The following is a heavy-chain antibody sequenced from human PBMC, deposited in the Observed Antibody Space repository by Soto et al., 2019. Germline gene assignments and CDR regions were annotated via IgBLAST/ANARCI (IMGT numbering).Heavy chain of an antibody. D-gene: IGHD3-22*01. V-gene: IGHV1-69*04. CDR1: GGTFSSYT. Sequence: SVKVSCKASGGTFSSYTIGWVRQAPGQGLEWMGRIIPILGIANYAQKFQGRVTITADKSTSTAYMELSSLRSEDTAVYYCAREGGYYDSSGYYPNYGWFDPWGQGTLVTVSS. J-gene: IGHJ5*02. CDR2: IIPILGIA. CDR3: AREGGYYDSSGYYPNYGWFDP.